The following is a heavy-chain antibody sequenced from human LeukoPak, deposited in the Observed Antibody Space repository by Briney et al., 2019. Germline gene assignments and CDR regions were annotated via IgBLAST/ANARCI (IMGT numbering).Heavy chain of an antibody. D-gene: IGHD3-16*01. Sequence: GRSLRLSCAAPGFTFSSYGMHWVRQAPGKGLEWVAVISYDGSNKYYADSVKGRFTISRDNSKNTLYLQMNSLRAEDTAVYYCAKDRGGDLGGLDYWGQGTLVTVSS. V-gene: IGHV3-30*18. CDR3: AKDRGGDLGGLDY. CDR2: ISYDGSNK. J-gene: IGHJ4*02. CDR1: GFTFSSYG.